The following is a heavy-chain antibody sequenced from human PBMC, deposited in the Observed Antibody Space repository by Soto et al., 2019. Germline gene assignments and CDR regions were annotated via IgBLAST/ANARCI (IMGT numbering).Heavy chain of an antibody. CDR2: ISYTGRT. CDR1: GGSISSDANF. D-gene: IGHD6-6*01. V-gene: IGHV4-31*03. Sequence: SETLSLTCTVSGGSISSDANFWSWIRQLPGRGLEWIGYISYTGRTYYTPSLNSRLTISLDTSKNLFSLRLSAVTAADTAVYFCARGSFSSSSSWFDPWGQGTMVTVYS. J-gene: IGHJ5*02. CDR3: ARGSFSSSSSWFDP.